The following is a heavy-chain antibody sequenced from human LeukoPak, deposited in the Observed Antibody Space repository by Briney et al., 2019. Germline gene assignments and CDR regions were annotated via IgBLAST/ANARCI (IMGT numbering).Heavy chain of an antibody. D-gene: IGHD6-19*01. Sequence: GGSLRLSCAASGFTFSSYWMSWVRQAPGKGLEWVANIKQDGSEKYYVDSVQGRFTISRDNAKNSLYLQMNSLRAEDTAVYYCARDTGSGWPEYFQHWGQGTLVTVSS. CDR2: IKQDGSEK. CDR3: ARDTGSGWPEYFQH. CDR1: GFTFSSYW. V-gene: IGHV3-7*01. J-gene: IGHJ1*01.